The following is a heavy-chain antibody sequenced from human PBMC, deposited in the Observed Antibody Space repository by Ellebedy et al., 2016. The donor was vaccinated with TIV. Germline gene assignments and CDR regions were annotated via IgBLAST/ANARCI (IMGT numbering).Heavy chain of an antibody. CDR1: GFTFSSYA. V-gene: IGHV3-23*01. CDR3: AKGLGCSGGDCYSGHAFDI. CDR2: ISGSGGAT. J-gene: IGHJ3*02. D-gene: IGHD2-15*01. Sequence: ASGFTFSSYAMAWVRQAPGKGLEWVSAISGSGGATYYADSVKGRFTISRANSKNTLFLQMNSLRAEDTAVYYCAKGLGCSGGDCYSGHAFDIWGQGTMVTVSS.